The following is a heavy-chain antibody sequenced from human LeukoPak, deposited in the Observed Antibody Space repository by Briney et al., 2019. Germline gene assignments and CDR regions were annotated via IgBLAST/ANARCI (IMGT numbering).Heavy chain of an antibody. Sequence: SETLSLTCTVSGGSISSGSYYWSWIRQPAGKGLEWVGRIYTSGSTNYNPSLKSRVTISVDTSKNQFSLKLSSVTAADTAVYYCARADCTNGVCYTSDYWGQGTLDTVSS. CDR3: ARADCTNGVCYTSDY. CDR2: IYTSGST. V-gene: IGHV4-61*02. J-gene: IGHJ4*02. D-gene: IGHD2-8*01. CDR1: GGSISSGSYY.